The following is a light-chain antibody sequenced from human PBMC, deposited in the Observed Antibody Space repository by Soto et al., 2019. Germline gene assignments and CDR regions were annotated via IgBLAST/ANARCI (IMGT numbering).Light chain of an antibody. CDR1: NIGRKS. Sequence: SSELTQPPSVSVAPGETARITCGGNNIGRKSVHWYHQKPGQAPVLVIYYDSDRPSGIPERFSGSNSGNTGILPITRVEAVDEADYYCQVCDGNRDHSVFGGGTKVTVL. J-gene: IGLJ2*01. CDR2: YDS. V-gene: IGLV3-21*01. CDR3: QVCDGNRDHSV.